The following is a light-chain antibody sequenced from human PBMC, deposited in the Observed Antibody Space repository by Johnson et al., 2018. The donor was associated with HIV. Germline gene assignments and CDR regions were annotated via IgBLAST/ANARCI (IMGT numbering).Light chain of an antibody. CDR1: SSNIGNNY. Sequence: QSVLTQPPSVSAAPGQKVTISCSGSSSNIGNNYISWYQQLPRTAPKLLIYDTYKRPSGIPDRFSASKSGPSATLGITGLQTGDEADYYCGTWDSSLNAYVFGTGTKVTVL. V-gene: IGLV1-51*01. J-gene: IGLJ1*01. CDR3: GTWDSSLNAYV. CDR2: DTY.